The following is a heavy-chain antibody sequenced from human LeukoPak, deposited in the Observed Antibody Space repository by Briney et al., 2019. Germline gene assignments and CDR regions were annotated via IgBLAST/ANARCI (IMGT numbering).Heavy chain of an antibody. Sequence: LTGGSLRLSCAASGFTLSNHWMVWVRQAPGKGLECVANIKQDRTEKYYLDSVKGRFTISRDNSRNTLYLQMNSLRPEDTAVYYCAKAIWVAATSSWFCLDYWGQGTLVTVSS. V-gene: IGHV3-7*01. J-gene: IGHJ4*02. CDR3: AKAIWVAATSSWFCLDY. CDR2: IKQDRTEK. CDR1: GFTLSNHW. D-gene: IGHD3-10*01.